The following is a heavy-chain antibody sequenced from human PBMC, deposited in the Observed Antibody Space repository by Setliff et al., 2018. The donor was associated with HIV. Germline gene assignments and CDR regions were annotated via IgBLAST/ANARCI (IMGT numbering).Heavy chain of an antibody. Sequence: PSETLSLTCAVSGGSISSSNWWSWIRQPPGKGLEWIGNIYYSGSTYYNPSLKSRVTISVDTSKNQFSLKLSSVTAADTGVYYCNIYYYYYMDVWGKGTTVTVSS. CDR3: NIYYYYYMDV. J-gene: IGHJ6*03. CDR2: IYYSGST. CDR1: GGSISSSNW. V-gene: IGHV4-39*01.